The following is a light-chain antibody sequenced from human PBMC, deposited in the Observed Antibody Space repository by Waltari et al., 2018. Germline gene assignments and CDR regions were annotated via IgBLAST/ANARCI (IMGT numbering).Light chain of an antibody. CDR2: GSS. CDR1: GPNIGAGYD. V-gene: IGLV1-40*01. CDR3: QSYDTSLSVV. Sequence: QSVLTQPPSVSGAPGQRVTISCTGSGPNIGAGYDVHWYQHLPRAAPKLLIYGSSTRPLGVPDRFFGSTSGTSASLAITGLQAEDEADYYCQSYDTSLSVVFGGGTKLTVL. J-gene: IGLJ3*02.